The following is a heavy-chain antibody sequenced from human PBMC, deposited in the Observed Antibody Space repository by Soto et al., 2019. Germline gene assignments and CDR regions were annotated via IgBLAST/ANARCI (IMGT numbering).Heavy chain of an antibody. CDR3: TTDSYSTIIIVRFDY. D-gene: IGHD3-22*01. Sequence: GGSLRLSCAASGFTFSNAWINWVRQAPGKGLEWVGRIKSKTDGGTTDYAEPVKGRFAISRDDSNNMVYLQMNSLKIEDTAVYYCTTDSYSTIIIVRFDYWGHGTLDTVSS. V-gene: IGHV3-15*07. CDR1: GFTFSNAW. J-gene: IGHJ4*01. CDR2: IKSKTDGGTT.